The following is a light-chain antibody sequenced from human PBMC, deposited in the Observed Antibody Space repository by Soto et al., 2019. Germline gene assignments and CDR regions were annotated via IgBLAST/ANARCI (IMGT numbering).Light chain of an antibody. CDR1: QSVSTY. Sequence: EIVLTQSPATLSLSPGERATLSCRASQSVSTYLAWYQQKPGQAPRLLIYDASNRATGIPARFSGSGSGTDFTLTISSLEPEAFAVYYCQQRSNWPPFTFGPGTKVEIK. CDR3: QQRSNWPPFT. J-gene: IGKJ3*01. CDR2: DAS. V-gene: IGKV3-11*01.